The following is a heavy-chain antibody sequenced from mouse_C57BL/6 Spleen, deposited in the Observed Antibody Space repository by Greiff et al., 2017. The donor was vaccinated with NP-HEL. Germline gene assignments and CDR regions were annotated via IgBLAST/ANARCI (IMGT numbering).Heavy chain of an antibody. Sequence: QVQLQQPGAELVRPGSSVKLSCKASGYTFTSYWMHWVKQRPIQGLEWIGNIDPSDSETHYNQKFKDKATLTVDKSSSTAYMQISSLTSEDSAVYYCAVYDGYYVFAYWGQGTLVTVSA. CDR3: AVYDGYYVFAY. V-gene: IGHV1-52*01. CDR2: IDPSDSET. CDR1: GYTFTSYW. J-gene: IGHJ3*01. D-gene: IGHD2-3*01.